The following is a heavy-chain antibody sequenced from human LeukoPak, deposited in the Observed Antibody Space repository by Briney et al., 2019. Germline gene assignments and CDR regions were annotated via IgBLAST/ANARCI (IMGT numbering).Heavy chain of an antibody. V-gene: IGHV3-21*01. CDR1: GFTFSSYS. CDR3: ARNGERMSDILSWFDP. Sequence: GGSLRLSCAASGFTFSSYSMNWVRQAPGKGLEWVSSTSSSSSYIYYADSVKGRFTISRDNAKNSLYLQMNSLRAEDTAVYYCARNGERMSDILSWFDPWGQGTLVTVSS. J-gene: IGHJ5*02. CDR2: TSSSSSYI. D-gene: IGHD3-9*01.